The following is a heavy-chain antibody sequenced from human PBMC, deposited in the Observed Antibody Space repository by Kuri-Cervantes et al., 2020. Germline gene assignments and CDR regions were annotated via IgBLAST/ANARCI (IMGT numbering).Heavy chain of an antibody. V-gene: IGHV1-2*02. CDR2: INPNNGGT. CDR1: GYTFTGYY. J-gene: IGHJ3*02. D-gene: IGHD3-22*01. Sequence: ASVKVSCKASGYTFTGYYVHWVRQAPGQGLEWMGWINPNNGGTSYAKKFQGRVTMTRDTSVSTAYMELSSLRAEDTAVYYCATDDPYDSSGVNAFDIWGQGTMVTVSS. CDR3: ATDDPYDSSGVNAFDI.